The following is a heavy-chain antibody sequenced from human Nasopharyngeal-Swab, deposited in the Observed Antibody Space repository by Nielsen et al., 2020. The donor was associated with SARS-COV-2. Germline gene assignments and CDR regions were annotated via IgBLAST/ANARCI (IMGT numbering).Heavy chain of an antibody. J-gene: IGHJ4*02. CDR1: GGSFSGYY. V-gene: IGHV4-34*01. D-gene: IGHD7-27*01. Sequence: SETLSLTCAVYGGSFSGYYWSWIRKPPGKGLEWIGEINHSGSTNYNPSLKSRVTISVDTSKNQFSLKLSSVTAADTAVYYCARGYLGDYWGQGTLVTVSS. CDR3: ARGYLGDY. CDR2: INHSGST.